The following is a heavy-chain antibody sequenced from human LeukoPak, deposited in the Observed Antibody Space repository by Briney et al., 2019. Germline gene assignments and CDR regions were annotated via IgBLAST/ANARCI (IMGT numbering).Heavy chain of an antibody. CDR1: GGSISSGGYY. Sequence: KPSQTLSLTCTVSGGSISSGGYYWSWIRQHPGKGLEWIGYIYYSGSTYYNPSLKSRVTISVDTSKNQFSLKLSSVTAADTAVYYCAREGDRDGYRGTRWFDPWGQGTLVTVSS. CDR2: IYYSGST. CDR3: AREGDRDGYRGTRWFDP. V-gene: IGHV4-31*03. D-gene: IGHD5-24*01. J-gene: IGHJ5*02.